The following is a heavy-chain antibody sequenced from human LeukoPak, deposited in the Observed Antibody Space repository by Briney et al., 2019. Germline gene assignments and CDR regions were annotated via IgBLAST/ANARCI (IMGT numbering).Heavy chain of an antibody. CDR2: ISGSGDGT. J-gene: IGHJ5*02. D-gene: IGHD5-12*01. CDR1: GFSFSRYA. CDR3: AKDRASPGFNLFDP. V-gene: IGHV3-23*01. Sequence: GGSLRLSCAASGFSFSRYAMNWVRQAPGQGLEWVSGISGSGDGTYYADSVRGRFTISRDNSKNTLYLQMNRLRAGDTAVYYCAKDRASPGFNLFDPWGQGTLVTVSS.